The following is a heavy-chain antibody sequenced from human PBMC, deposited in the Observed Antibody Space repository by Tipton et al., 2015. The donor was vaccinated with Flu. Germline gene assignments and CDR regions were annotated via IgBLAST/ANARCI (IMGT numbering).Heavy chain of an antibody. D-gene: IGHD2-2*01. CDR1: GGSISSYY. Sequence: LRLSCTVSGGSISSYYWSWIRQPPGKGLEWIGYIYYSGSTNYNPSLKSRVTISVDTSKNQFSLKLSSVTAADTAVYYCARTIVVVPAAMMWFDPWGQVTLVTVSS. V-gene: IGHV4-59*08. CDR3: ARTIVVVPAAMMWFDP. CDR2: IYYSGST. J-gene: IGHJ5*02.